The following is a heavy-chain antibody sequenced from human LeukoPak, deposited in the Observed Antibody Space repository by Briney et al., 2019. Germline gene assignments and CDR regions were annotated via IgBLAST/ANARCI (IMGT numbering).Heavy chain of an antibody. D-gene: IGHD1-14*01. CDR3: VRANHFDY. V-gene: IGHV4-59*01. Sequence: SETLSLTCTVSGGSISGYYWSWFRQPPGKGLEWIGDIYYSGSTNYNPSLKSRVTISVDTSKNQLSLKLSSVTAADTAVYYCVRANHFDYWGQGTLVTVSS. CDR2: IYYSGST. CDR1: GGSISGYY. J-gene: IGHJ4*02.